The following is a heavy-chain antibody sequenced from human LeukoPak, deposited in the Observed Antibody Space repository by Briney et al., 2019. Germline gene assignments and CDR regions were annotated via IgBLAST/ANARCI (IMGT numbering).Heavy chain of an antibody. CDR3: ERDPTSGGTTSWFDP. Sequence: SVKVSCKASGRTFSSYAIIWVRQAPGQGLEWMGGIIPIFGTANYAQKLQGRVTITADESTSTAYIELSSLRSEDTAVYYCERDPTSGGTTSWFDPWGQGTLVTVSS. CDR1: GRTFSSYA. D-gene: IGHD2-15*01. V-gene: IGHV1-69*01. J-gene: IGHJ5*02. CDR2: IIPIFGTA.